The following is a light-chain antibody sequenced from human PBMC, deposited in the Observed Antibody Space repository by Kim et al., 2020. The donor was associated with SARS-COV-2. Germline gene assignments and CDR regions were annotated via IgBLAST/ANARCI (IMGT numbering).Light chain of an antibody. J-gene: IGLJ3*02. Sequence: ASVKATCTLSSGHSSYAIAWHQQQPEKGPRYVMKLNSDGSHNEGDGIPDRFSGSSSGAERYLTISSLQSEDEADYYCQTWGTGIRVFGGGTQLTVL. V-gene: IGLV4-69*02. CDR1: SGHSSYA. CDR2: LNSDGSH. CDR3: QTWGTGIRV.